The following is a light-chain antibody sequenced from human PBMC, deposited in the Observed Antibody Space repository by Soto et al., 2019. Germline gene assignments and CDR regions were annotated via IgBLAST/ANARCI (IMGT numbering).Light chain of an antibody. V-gene: IGLV2-23*02. J-gene: IGLJ3*02. CDR3: CSYVGNSNWV. Sequence: QSALTQPASVSGSPGQSIPISCIGSSSDVGIYNLVSWYQQLPGGAPKLLIYEFTKRPSGIADRFSASKSGNTASLTISGLQAEDEAHYYCCSYVGNSNWVFGRRTKVTVL. CDR1: SSDVGIYNL. CDR2: EFT.